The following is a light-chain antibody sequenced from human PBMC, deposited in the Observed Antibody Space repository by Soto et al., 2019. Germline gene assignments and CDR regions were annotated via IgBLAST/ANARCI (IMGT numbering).Light chain of an antibody. V-gene: IGKV3-20*01. CDR1: QSVSSTY. J-gene: IGKJ1*01. CDR3: QQYGSSPPEWT. Sequence: EIVLTQSPGTLSLSPGERATLSCRASQSVSSTYLAWYQQKPGQAPRLLIFSASSRATGIPDRFRGSGSGTDFTLTISRLEPEDFAVYYCQQYGSSPPEWTFGQGAKV. CDR2: SAS.